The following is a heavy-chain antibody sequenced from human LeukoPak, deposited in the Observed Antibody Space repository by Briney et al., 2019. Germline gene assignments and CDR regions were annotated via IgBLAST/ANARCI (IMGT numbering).Heavy chain of an antibody. CDR1: VYTFTGYY. J-gene: IGHJ4*02. D-gene: IGHD5-12*01. Sequence: ASVKVSRTASVYTFTGYYMHWVRQAPGPGHEWMGWINPNSGGTNYAQKFQGRVTMTRDTSISTAYMELSRLRSDDTAVYYCARSEMATISGFDYWGQGTLVTVSS. CDR3: ARSEMATISGFDY. V-gene: IGHV1-2*02. CDR2: INPNSGGT.